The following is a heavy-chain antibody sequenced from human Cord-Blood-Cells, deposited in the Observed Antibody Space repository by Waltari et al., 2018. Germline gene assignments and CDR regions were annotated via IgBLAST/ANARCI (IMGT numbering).Heavy chain of an antibody. CDR2: IYTSGST. V-gene: IGHV4-4*07. CDR3: ARDYYGSGSYYTYYYYYYYMDV. CDR1: GGSISSYY. Sequence: QVQLQESGPGLVKPSETLSLTCTVSGGSISSYYWSWIRQPAGKGLEWIGRIYTSGSTNYNPSLKSRVTMSGDTSKNQFSLKLSSVTAADTAVYYCARDYYGSGSYYTYYYYYYYMDVWGKGTTVTVSS. J-gene: IGHJ6*03. D-gene: IGHD3-10*01.